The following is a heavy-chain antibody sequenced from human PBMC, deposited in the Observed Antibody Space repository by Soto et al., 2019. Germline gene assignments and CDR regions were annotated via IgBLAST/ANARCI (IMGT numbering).Heavy chain of an antibody. Sequence: PGGSLRLSCAASGFTFSAYNMNWVRQAPGKGLEWISYISTSSSTKYYAHSVKGRFTISRDNAKNSLYLQMNSLRDEDTAVYYCARDWQWLSFYFDFWGPGTLVTVSS. CDR1: GFTFSAYN. CDR3: ARDWQWLSFYFDF. V-gene: IGHV3-48*02. D-gene: IGHD6-19*01. CDR2: ISTSSSTK. J-gene: IGHJ4*02.